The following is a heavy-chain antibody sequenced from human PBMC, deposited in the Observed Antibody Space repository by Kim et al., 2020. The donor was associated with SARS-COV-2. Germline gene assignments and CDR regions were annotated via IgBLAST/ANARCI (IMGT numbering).Heavy chain of an antibody. CDR3: ARDLDYSSSWYYHGYYYYGMDV. J-gene: IGHJ6*02. V-gene: IGHV3-21*01. CDR1: GFTFSSYS. D-gene: IGHD6-13*01. Sequence: GGSLRLSCAASGFTFSSYSMNWVRQAPGKGLEWVSSISSSSSYIYYADSVKGRFTISRDNAKNSLYLQMNSLRAEDTAVYYCARDLDYSSSWYYHGYYYYGMDVWGQGTTVTVSS. CDR2: ISSSSSYI.